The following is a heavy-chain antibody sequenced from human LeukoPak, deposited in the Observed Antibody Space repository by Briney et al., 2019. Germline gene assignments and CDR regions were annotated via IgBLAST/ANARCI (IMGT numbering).Heavy chain of an antibody. D-gene: IGHD3-10*01. CDR2: IYSGGNT. J-gene: IGHJ6*02. Sequence: GGSLRLSCAASGFPISTNYMSWVRQAPGKGPEWVSIIYSGGNTFYADSVKGRFTISRDSSKNTLFLQMISMRAEDTAVYYCARDHITMIRGVSYYYYGMDVWGQGTTVTVSS. CDR1: GFPISTNY. V-gene: IGHV3-53*01. CDR3: ARDHITMIRGVSYYYYGMDV.